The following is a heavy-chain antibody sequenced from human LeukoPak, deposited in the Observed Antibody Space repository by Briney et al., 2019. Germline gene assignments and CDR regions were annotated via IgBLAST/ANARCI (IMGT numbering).Heavy chain of an antibody. CDR2: IDPSDSYT. Sequence: PGESLKISSKGSGXSFTSYCISRVRQMPGKGLERKGRIDPSDSYTNYSPSFQGHVTISADKSISTAYLQWSSLKASDTTMYYCARHGRYYDSSGYYLYYYYYGMDVWGQGTTVTVSS. D-gene: IGHD3-22*01. J-gene: IGHJ6*02. CDR1: GXSFTSYC. V-gene: IGHV5-10-1*01. CDR3: ARHGRYYDSSGYYLYYYYYGMDV.